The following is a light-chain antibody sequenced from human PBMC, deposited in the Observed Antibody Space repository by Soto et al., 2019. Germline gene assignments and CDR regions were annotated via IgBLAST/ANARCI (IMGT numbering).Light chain of an antibody. CDR2: EVT. V-gene: IGLV2-23*02. Sequence: QSALTQPASVSGSPGQSITISCTGTSSDVGRYDFVSWYQQHPGKAPKLMIYEVTKRPSGVSDRFSGSKSGNTASLTISGLQAEDGAEYFFWLDVGGGVYVFRTWTKLTVL. J-gene: IGLJ1*01. CDR1: SSDVGRYDF. CDR3: WLDVGGGVYV.